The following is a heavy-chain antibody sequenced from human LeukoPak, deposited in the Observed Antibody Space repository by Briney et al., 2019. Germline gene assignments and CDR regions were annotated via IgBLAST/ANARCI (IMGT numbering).Heavy chain of an antibody. V-gene: IGHV2-70*11. CDR1: GFSFSTSGVC. Sequence: SGPALVKPTQPLTLTCTFSGFSFSTSGVCVRWIRQPPGKALEWLARIDWDDHKYYSTSLQNRLTISKDNFKNQVVLTMTNMDPVDTATYYCARTKGSTSFNFDCWGQGTLVTVSS. D-gene: IGHD2-2*01. CDR2: IDWDDHK. CDR3: ARTKGSTSFNFDC. J-gene: IGHJ4*02.